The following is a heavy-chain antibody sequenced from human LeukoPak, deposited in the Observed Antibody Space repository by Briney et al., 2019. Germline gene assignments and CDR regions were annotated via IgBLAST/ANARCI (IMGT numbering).Heavy chain of an antibody. CDR3: ARASRPDYYDSTQFDY. Sequence: ASVKVSCKASGYTFTSYYMHWVRQAPGQGLEWMGISNPSGGSTSYAQKFQGRVTMTRDTSTSTVYMELSSLRSEDTAVYYCARASRPDYYDSTQFDYWGQGTLVTVSS. CDR2: SNPSGGST. V-gene: IGHV1-46*01. CDR1: GYTFTSYY. J-gene: IGHJ4*02. D-gene: IGHD3-22*01.